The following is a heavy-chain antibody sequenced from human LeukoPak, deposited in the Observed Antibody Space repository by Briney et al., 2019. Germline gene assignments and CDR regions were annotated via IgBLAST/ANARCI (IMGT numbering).Heavy chain of an antibody. J-gene: IGHJ4*02. CDR2: IWHDGSHR. V-gene: IGHV3-33*01. D-gene: IGHD3-10*01. CDR1: GFAFNTYA. Sequence: PGGSLRLSCAASGFAFNTYAMHWVRQAPGKGLEWVTLIWHDGSHRFYIDSVRGRFTISRDNSKNTVYLQMNGLRAEDAAVYYCAREIFGSGSYPEYWGQGTLVTVSS. CDR3: AREIFGSGSYPEY.